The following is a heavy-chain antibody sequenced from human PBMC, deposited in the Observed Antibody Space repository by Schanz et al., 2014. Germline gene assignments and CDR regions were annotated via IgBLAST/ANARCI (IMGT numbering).Heavy chain of an antibody. CDR2: IFASGSP. CDR1: SGSITSYY. Sequence: QVQLQESGPGLVKPSETLSLRCTFSSGSITSYYGNWIRQPAGKGLEWIGRIFASGSPTYNPSLGSRVTMSVDTSKNQFSLTLTSVTAADTAVYYCATGGYGGNSWFDSWSQGTVVTVSS. CDR3: ATGGYGGNSWFDS. D-gene: IGHD6-25*01. J-gene: IGHJ5*01. V-gene: IGHV4-4*07.